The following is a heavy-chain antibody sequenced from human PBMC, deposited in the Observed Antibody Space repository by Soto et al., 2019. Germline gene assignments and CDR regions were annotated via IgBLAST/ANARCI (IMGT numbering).Heavy chain of an antibody. J-gene: IGHJ3*02. CDR2: IYHSGST. D-gene: IGHD2-21*02. Sequence: TLSLTCAVSGGSISSGGYSWSWIRQPPGKGLEWIGYIYHSGSTYYNPSLKSRLTISVDRSKNQFSLKLSSVTAADTAVYYCARAAYCGGDCEQADAFDIWGQGTMVTVSS. CDR3: ARAAYCGGDCEQADAFDI. V-gene: IGHV4-30-2*01. CDR1: GGSISSGGYS.